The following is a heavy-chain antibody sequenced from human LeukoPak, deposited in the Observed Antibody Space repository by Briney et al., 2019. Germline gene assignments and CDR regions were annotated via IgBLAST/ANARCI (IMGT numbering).Heavy chain of an antibody. J-gene: IGHJ3*02. CDR1: GGTFSSYA. V-gene: IGHV1-69*05. D-gene: IGHD3-22*01. Sequence: SVKVSCKASGGTFSSYAISWVRQAPGQGLEWMGGTIPIFGTANYAQKFQGRVTITTDESTSTAYMELSSLRSEDTAVYYCARADYYDSSGSGAFDIWGQGTMVTVSS. CDR2: TIPIFGTA. CDR3: ARADYYDSSGSGAFDI.